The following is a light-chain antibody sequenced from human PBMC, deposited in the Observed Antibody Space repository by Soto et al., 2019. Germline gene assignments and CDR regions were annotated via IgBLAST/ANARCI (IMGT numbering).Light chain of an antibody. CDR3: QQYGSSPPRA. Sequence: EIVLTQSPGTLSLSPGERATLSCRASQSVSSSDLAWYQQKPGQAPRPLIYGASSRATSIPDRFRGSGSGTDFTLTICRLEPEDFAVYYCQQYGSSPPRAFGQGTKVEIK. CDR1: QSVSSSD. CDR2: GAS. V-gene: IGKV3-20*01. J-gene: IGKJ1*01.